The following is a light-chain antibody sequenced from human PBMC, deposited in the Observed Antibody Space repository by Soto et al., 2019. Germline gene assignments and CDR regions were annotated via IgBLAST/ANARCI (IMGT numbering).Light chain of an antibody. CDR3: CSYAGSYVV. J-gene: IGLJ2*01. CDR1: SSDIGSYNL. CDR2: EGT. V-gene: IGLV2-23*01. Sequence: QSVLTQPASVSGSPGRSITISCTGTSSDIGSYNLVSWYQQHPGKAPKLIIYEGTKRPSGVSNRFSGSKSGNTASLTISGLQAEDEADYHCCSYAGSYVVFGGGTKLTVL.